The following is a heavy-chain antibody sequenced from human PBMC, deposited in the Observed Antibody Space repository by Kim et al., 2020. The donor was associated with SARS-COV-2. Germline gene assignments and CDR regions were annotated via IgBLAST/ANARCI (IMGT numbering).Heavy chain of an antibody. CDR2: ISGSGTRP. CDR3: AKGRVGERNGMDV. D-gene: IGHD3-16*01. CDR1: GFTFSNYA. Sequence: GGSLRLSCAASGFTFSNYALSWVRQPPGKELECVSAISGSGTRPYYADSVRGRFTISRDNSKNTLFLQMNSLRAEDTAVYYCAKGRVGERNGMDVGGQG. V-gene: IGHV3-23*01. J-gene: IGHJ6*02.